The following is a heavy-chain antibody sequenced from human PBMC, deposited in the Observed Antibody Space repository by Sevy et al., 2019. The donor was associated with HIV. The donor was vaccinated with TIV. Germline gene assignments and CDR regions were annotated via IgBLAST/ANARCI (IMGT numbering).Heavy chain of an antibody. CDR3: ARESGDGWYIDY. J-gene: IGHJ4*02. V-gene: IGHV3-33*01. Sequence: GESLKISCAASGFTFSNYGMHWVRQAPGKGLEWVALIYYDGSHKYYADSVKGRFTISRDNSKNTLYLQMNSLRAEDTAVYYCARESGDGWYIDYWGQGTLVTVSS. CDR1: GFTFSNYG. CDR2: IYYDGSHK. D-gene: IGHD2-21*01.